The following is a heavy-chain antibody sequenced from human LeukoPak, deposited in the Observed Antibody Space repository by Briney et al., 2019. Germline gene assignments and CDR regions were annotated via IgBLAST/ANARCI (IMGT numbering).Heavy chain of an antibody. D-gene: IGHD2-2*01. J-gene: IGHJ5*02. CDR2: INHSGST. V-gene: IGHV4-34*01. Sequence: SETLSLTCTVSGGSINSYYWSWIRQPPGKGLEWIGEINHSGSTNYNPSLKSRVTISVDTSKNQFSLKLSSVTAADTAVYYCARGDCSSTSYCSNWFDPWGQGTLVTVSS. CDR3: ARGDCSSTSYCSNWFDP. CDR1: GGSINSYY.